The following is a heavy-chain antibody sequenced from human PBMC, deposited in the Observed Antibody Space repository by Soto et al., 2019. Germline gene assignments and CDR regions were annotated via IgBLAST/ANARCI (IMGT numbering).Heavy chain of an antibody. J-gene: IGHJ5*02. CDR1: GYTFTSYA. V-gene: IGHV1-3*01. D-gene: IGHD3-16*01. CDR2: INAGNGNT. CDR3: ARDLRVSFGGVKYWFDP. Sequence: GASVKVSCKASGYTFTSYAMHWVRQAPGQRLEWMGWINAGNGNTKYSQKFQGRVTITRDTSASTAYMELSSLRSEDTAVYYCARDLRVSFGGVKYWFDPWGQGTLVTVSS.